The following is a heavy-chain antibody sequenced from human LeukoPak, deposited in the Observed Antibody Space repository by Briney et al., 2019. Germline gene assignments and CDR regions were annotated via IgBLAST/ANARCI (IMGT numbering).Heavy chain of an antibody. CDR2: IIPMFGAP. V-gene: IGHV1-69*13. D-gene: IGHD5-12*01. J-gene: IGHJ4*02. CDR3: ATTGSSAYDGGTFDY. CDR1: GYTFTSYG. Sequence: GASVKVSCKASGYTFTSYGISWVRQAPGQGLEWMGGIIPMFGAPNYAQKLQGRVTLSADESTSTVYMELSRLRSEDTAVYYCATTGSSAYDGGTFDYWGQGTLVTVSS.